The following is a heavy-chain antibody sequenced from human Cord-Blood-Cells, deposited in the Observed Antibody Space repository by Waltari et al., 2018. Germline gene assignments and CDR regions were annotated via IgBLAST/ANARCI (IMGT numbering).Heavy chain of an antibody. CDR3: ARIPDGLGLGAFDI. CDR1: GYTFTGYY. V-gene: IGHV1-2*02. Sequence: QVQLVQAGAEVQKPGASVKVSCTVSGYTFTGYYMHWVRQAPGQGLEWMGWINPNSGGTNYAQKFQGRVTMTRDTSISTAYMELSRLRSDDTAVYYCARIPDGLGLGAFDIWGQGTMVTVSS. CDR2: INPNSGGT. D-gene: IGHD2-8*01. J-gene: IGHJ3*02.